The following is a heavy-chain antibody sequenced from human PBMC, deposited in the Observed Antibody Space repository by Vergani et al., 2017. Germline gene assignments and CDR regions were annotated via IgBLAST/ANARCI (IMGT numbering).Heavy chain of an antibody. CDR2: INPSGGST. CDR1: GYTFTSYY. J-gene: IGHJ4*02. Sequence: QVQLVQSGAEVKKPGASVKVSCKASGYTFTSYYMHWVRQAPGQGLELMGIINPSGGSTSYAQKFQGRVTMTRDTSTSTVYMELSSLRSEDTAMYYCAFSGREKSPYFDYWGQGTLVTVSS. V-gene: IGHV1-46*03. CDR3: AFSGREKSPYFDY. D-gene: IGHD1-26*01.